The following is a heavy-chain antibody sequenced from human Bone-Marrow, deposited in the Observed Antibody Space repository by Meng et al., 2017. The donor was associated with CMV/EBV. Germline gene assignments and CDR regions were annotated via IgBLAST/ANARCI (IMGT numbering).Heavy chain of an antibody. V-gene: IGHV1-2*02. J-gene: IGHJ5*02. CDR1: GYTFTDYF. CDR3: ARGIPLGFCTSDHCYPNWFDH. D-gene: IGHD2-21*02. Sequence: ASVKVSCKASGYTFTDYFIHWVRQAPGQGLEWMGWINPNTGATTYALEFQGRVTMNRDTSISTAYMELTRMKSDDTAVYYCARGIPLGFCTSDHCYPNWFDHWGQGTLVTVSS. CDR2: INPNTGAT.